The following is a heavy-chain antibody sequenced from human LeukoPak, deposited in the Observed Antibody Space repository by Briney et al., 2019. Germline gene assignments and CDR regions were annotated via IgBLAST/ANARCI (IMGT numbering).Heavy chain of an antibody. J-gene: IGHJ4*02. CDR1: GFTFSSYS. CDR3: ARDTSGDFWSGYGTLPDY. CDR2: ISSSSSTI. Sequence: GGSLRLSCAASGFTFSSYSMNWVRQAPGKGLEWVSYISSSSSTIYYADSVKGRFTISRDNAKNSLYLQMNSLRAEDTAVYYCARDTSGDFWSGYGTLPDYWGQGTLVTVSS. V-gene: IGHV3-48*01. D-gene: IGHD3-3*01.